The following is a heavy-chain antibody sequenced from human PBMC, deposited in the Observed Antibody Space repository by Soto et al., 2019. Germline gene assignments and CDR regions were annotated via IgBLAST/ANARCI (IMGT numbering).Heavy chain of an antibody. J-gene: IGHJ5*02. CDR2: ITWNGDRT. CDR3: ARIPFGQTYNWFDP. Sequence: EVQLVESGGGVVRPGGSLRLSCEASGFTFDDYGMTWVRQAPGKGLEWVSGITWNGDRTQYGDSVKGRFTISRDNAKNSLCLEMNTLRAEDTALYYCARIPFGQTYNWFDPWGQGTLVTVSS. CDR1: GFTFDDYG. D-gene: IGHD3-10*01. V-gene: IGHV3-20*04.